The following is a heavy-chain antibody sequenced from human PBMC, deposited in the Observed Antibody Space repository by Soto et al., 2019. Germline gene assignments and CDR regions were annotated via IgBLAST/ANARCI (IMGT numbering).Heavy chain of an antibody. Sequence: ASVKVSCKASGDTFTANYIHWVRQAPGQGFEWMGWINPKSGGTKYPQKFQGRVTMTRDTSLSTVYMTLTRLTSDDTALYYCAKDVCSGSTTSCYTRLDFWGQGALVTVSS. V-gene: IGHV1-2*02. D-gene: IGHD2-2*02. CDR2: INPKSGGT. CDR1: GDTFTANY. CDR3: AKDVCSGSTTSCYTRLDF. J-gene: IGHJ4*02.